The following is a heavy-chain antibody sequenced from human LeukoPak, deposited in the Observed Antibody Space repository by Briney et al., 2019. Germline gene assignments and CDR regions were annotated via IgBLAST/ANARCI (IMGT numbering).Heavy chain of an antibody. J-gene: IGHJ4*02. CDR1: GFTFSSYW. CDR2: INSDGSST. D-gene: IGHD1-26*01. V-gene: IGHV3-74*01. CDR3: ARVLDGVGATRSFDY. Sequence: PGGSLRLSCAASGFTFSSYWMPWVRQAPGKGLVWVSRINSDGSSTSYADSVKGRSTISRDNAKNTLYLQMNSLRAEDTAVYYCARVLDGVGATRSFDYWGQGTLVTVSS.